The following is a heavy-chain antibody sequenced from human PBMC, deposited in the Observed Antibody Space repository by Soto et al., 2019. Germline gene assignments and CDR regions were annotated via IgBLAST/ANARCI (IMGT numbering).Heavy chain of an antibody. J-gene: IGHJ4*02. CDR3: AREAIVVIPAAQPSHFDS. V-gene: IGHV1-18*01. Sequence: ASVKVSCKXSGYTFIKYGINWVRQAPGQGLEWMGWISPYSNYTHSAQKFQGRLTLTTDTAAATAYMELSSLRSADTALYYCAREAIVVIPAAQPSHFDSWGQGTLVTVSS. D-gene: IGHD2-21*01. CDR1: GYTFIKYG. CDR2: ISPYSNYT.